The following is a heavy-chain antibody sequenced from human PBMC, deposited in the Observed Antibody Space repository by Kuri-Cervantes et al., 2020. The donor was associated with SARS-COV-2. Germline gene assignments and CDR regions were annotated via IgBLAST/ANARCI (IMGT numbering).Heavy chain of an antibody. J-gene: IGHJ6*03. CDR2: MNPNSGNT. Sequence: ASVKVSCKASGYTFTSYDINWVRQATGQGLEWMGWMNPNSGNTGYAQKFQGRVTITRNTSISTAYMELSRLRSDDTAVYYCARAYLWSGYYTDYYMDVWGKGTTVTVSS. D-gene: IGHD3-3*01. CDR3: ARAYLWSGYYTDYYMDV. V-gene: IGHV1-8*03. CDR1: GYTFTSYD.